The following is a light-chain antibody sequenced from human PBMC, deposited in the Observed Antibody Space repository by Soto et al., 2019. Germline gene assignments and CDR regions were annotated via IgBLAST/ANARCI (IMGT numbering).Light chain of an antibody. J-gene: IGLJ1*01. CDR1: SSNIGAGYG. CDR2: NYV. Sequence: QSVLTQPPSVSGAPGQRVTISCAGSSSNIGAGYGVHWYQQLPGRAPKLLIHNYVNRPSGVPDRFSGSKSGTSASLAITGLQGEDEGDYYCNSYTSSSTYVFGTGTKLTVL. V-gene: IGLV1-40*01. CDR3: NSYTSSSTYV.